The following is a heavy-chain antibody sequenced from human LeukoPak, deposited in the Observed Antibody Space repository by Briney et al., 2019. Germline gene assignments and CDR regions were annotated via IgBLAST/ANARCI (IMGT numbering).Heavy chain of an antibody. CDR2: ISSGSTYI. CDR1: GFAFSTYS. CDR3: VSYDSSGYASFDY. J-gene: IGHJ4*02. Sequence: GGSLRLSCAASGFAFSTYSMNWVRQAPGKGLQWVSSISSGSTYIFYADSVKGRFTISRDNAKNSLYLQMNSPRAEDTAMYYCVSYDSSGYASFDYWGQGTLVTVSS. D-gene: IGHD3-22*01. V-gene: IGHV3-21*01.